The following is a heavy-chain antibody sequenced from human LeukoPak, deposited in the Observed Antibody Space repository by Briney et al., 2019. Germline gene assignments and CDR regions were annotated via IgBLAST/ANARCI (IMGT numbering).Heavy chain of an antibody. D-gene: IGHD4-17*01. CDR1: GFTISSYG. J-gene: IGHJ6*03. V-gene: IGHV3-23*01. CDR2: ISGSGGST. CDR3: AKTTLRNYMDV. Sequence: AETLTLSCAASGFTISSYGMSWVRQPPGKGLEWVSAISGSGGSTYYADSVKGRFTISRDNSKNTLYLQMNSLRADDTGVYYCAKTTLRNYMDVWGKGTTVTISS.